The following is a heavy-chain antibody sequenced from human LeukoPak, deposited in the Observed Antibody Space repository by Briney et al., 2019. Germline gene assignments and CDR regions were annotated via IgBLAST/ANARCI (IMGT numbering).Heavy chain of an antibody. J-gene: IGHJ4*02. D-gene: IGHD3-10*01. Sequence: QPGGSLRLSCAASGXTVSSNYMSWVRQAPGKGLEYVSVISSNGGSTSYANSVKGRFTISRDNSKNTLYLQMGSLRAEGMAVYYCARDLSGGGLDYWGQGTLVTVSP. CDR3: ARDLSGGGLDY. CDR2: ISSNGGST. V-gene: IGHV3-64*01. CDR1: GXTVSSNY.